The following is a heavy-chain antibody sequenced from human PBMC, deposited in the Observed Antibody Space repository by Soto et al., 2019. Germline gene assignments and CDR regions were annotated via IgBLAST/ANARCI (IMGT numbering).Heavy chain of an antibody. D-gene: IGHD3-22*01. CDR3: STRAYDTNGYYRFDP. V-gene: IGHV4-34*01. CDR2: INHSGRV. Sequence: ETLSLTCAVSGVSFSGHSWTWIRQSPGKGLEWIGDINHSGRVNYSPSLKSRVTISLDTSKNQFSLTLSAVTAADTAMYYCSTRAYDTNGYYRFDPWGQGTLVTVSS. J-gene: IGHJ5*01. CDR1: GVSFSGHS.